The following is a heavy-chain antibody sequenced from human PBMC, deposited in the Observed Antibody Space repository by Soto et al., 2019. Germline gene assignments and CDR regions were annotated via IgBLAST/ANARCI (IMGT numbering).Heavy chain of an antibody. CDR3: ARGTLLWFGDPPPPPDY. CDR2: IYYSGST. V-gene: IGHV4-31*03. J-gene: IGHJ4*02. CDR1: GGSISSGGYY. D-gene: IGHD3-10*01. Sequence: PSETLSLTCTVSGGSISSGGYYWSWIRQHPGKGLEWIGYIYYSGSTYYNPSLKSRVTISVDTSKNQFSLKLSSVTAADTAVYYCARGTLLWFGDPPPPPDYWGQGTLVTVSS.